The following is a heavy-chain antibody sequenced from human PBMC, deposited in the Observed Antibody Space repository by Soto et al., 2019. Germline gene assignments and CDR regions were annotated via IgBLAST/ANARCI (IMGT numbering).Heavy chain of an antibody. D-gene: IGHD3-10*01. CDR3: ARGGMVRGVISPYYYGMDV. V-gene: IGHV1-2*02. CDR2: INPNSGGT. J-gene: IGHJ6*02. Sequence: ASVKVSCKASGYTFTGYYMHWVRQAPGQGLEWMGWINPNSGGTNYAQKFQGRVTMTRDTSISTAYMELSRLRSDDTAVYYCARGGMVRGVISPYYYGMDVWGQGTTVTVYS. CDR1: GYTFTGYY.